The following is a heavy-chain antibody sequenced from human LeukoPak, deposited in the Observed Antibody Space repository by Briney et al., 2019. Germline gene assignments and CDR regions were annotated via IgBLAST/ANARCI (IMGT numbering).Heavy chain of an antibody. D-gene: IGHD1-26*01. CDR3: AKDKSGSYRGGYYFDY. V-gene: IGHV3-43D*03. CDR1: GFTFDDYA. J-gene: IGHJ4*02. CDR2: ISWDGGST. Sequence: GGSLRLSCAASGFTFDDYAMHWVRQAPGKGLEWVSLISWDGGSTYYADSVKGRFTISRDNSKNSLYLQMNSLRAEDTALYYCAKDKSGSYRGGYYFDYWGQGTLVTVSS.